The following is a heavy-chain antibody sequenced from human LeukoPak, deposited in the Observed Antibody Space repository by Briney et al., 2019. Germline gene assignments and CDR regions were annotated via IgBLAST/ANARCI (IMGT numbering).Heavy chain of an antibody. CDR2: IIPIFGTA. Sequence: SVKVSCKASGGTFSSYAISWVRQAPGQGLEWMGGIIPIFGTANYAQKFQGRVTITTDESTSTAYMELNSLRAEDTAVYYCARDPPLGSCSTISCPHLDYWGQGTLVTVSS. D-gene: IGHD2-2*01. CDR3: ARDPPLGSCSTISCPHLDY. J-gene: IGHJ4*02. V-gene: IGHV1-69*05. CDR1: GGTFSSYA.